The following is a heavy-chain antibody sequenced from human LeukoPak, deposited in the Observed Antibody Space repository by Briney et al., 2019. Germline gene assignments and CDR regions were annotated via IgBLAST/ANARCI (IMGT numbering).Heavy chain of an antibody. Sequence: SETLSLTCAVYGGSFSGYYWSLIRQPPGKGLEWIGQTNHSGSTNYNPSLKSRVTISVDTSKNQFSLKLSSVTAADTAVYYCARGSYYYDSSGYVVYYYGMDVWGQGTTVTVSS. J-gene: IGHJ6*02. CDR1: GGSFSGYY. D-gene: IGHD3-22*01. V-gene: IGHV4-34*01. CDR3: ARGSYYYDSSGYVVYYYGMDV. CDR2: TNHSGST.